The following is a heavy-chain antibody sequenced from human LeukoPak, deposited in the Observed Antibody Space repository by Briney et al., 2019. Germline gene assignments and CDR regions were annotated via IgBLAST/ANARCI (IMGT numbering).Heavy chain of an antibody. CDR2: ISGGTT. CDR1: GFTFGDYL. V-gene: IGHV3-49*03. Sequence: GGSLRLSCTASGFTFGDYLMSWFRQAPGKGLEWIGFISGGTTEYAASVKGRFTISRDDSTSIAYLQMNSLTTEDTAVYYCSRGSGCLSVYWGQGTLVTVSS. CDR3: SRGSGCLSVY. J-gene: IGHJ4*02. D-gene: IGHD5-12*01.